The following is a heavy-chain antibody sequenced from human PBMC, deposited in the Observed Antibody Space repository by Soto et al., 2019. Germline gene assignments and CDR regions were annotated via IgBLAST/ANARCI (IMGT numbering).Heavy chain of an antibody. CDR3: ARASPYGDYALDY. D-gene: IGHD4-17*01. V-gene: IGHV4-59*01. Sequence: NPSETLSLTCTVSGGSISSYYWIWIRQPPGKGLEWIGYISYSGSTNYNPPLKSRPTISVDTSKNQFSLKLRSVTAADTAVYYCARASPYGDYALDYWGQGTLVTVSS. CDR2: ISYSGST. CDR1: GGSISSYY. J-gene: IGHJ4*02.